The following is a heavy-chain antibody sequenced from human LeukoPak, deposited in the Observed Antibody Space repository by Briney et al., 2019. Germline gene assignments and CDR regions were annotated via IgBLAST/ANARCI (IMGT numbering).Heavy chain of an antibody. Sequence: GGTLRLSCAATGLTFSSYGMSWVRQAPGKGLEWVSAISGSGGSTYYADSVKGRFTISRDNSENTLYLQMNSLRAEDTAVYYCAKNLPPTYYYDSSGYYYFDYWGQGTLVTVSS. J-gene: IGHJ4*02. V-gene: IGHV3-23*01. D-gene: IGHD3-22*01. CDR2: ISGSGGST. CDR1: GLTFSSYG. CDR3: AKNLPPTYYYDSSGYYYFDY.